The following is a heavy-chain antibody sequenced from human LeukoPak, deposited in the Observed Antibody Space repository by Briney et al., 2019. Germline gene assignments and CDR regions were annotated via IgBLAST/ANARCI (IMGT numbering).Heavy chain of an antibody. CDR2: MNPNSGNT. V-gene: IGHV1-8*01. Sequence: ASVKVSCKASGYTFTSYDINWVRQATGQGLEWMGWMNPNSGNTGYAQKFQGRVTMTRNTSISTAYMELSSLRSEDTAVYYCARVSMVVAATLDYWGQGTLVTVSS. D-gene: IGHD2-15*01. J-gene: IGHJ4*02. CDR1: GYTFTSYD. CDR3: ARVSMVVAATLDY.